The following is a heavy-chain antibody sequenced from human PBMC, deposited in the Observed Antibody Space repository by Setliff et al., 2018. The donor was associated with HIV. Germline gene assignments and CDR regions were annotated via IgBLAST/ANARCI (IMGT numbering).Heavy chain of an antibody. CDR2: IYSSGNT. CDR3: ASLNYYDSSGYYPH. CDR1: GGSIRSDSYY. V-gene: IGHV4-61*02. D-gene: IGHD3-22*01. J-gene: IGHJ4*02. Sequence: SETLSLTCTVSGGSIRSDSYYWTWIRQPAGEGLEWIGRIYSSGNTNYNPSLESRVTMSVDTSKNQFSLKLSSVTAADKAVYYRASLNYYDSSGYYPHWGQGTLVTVSS.